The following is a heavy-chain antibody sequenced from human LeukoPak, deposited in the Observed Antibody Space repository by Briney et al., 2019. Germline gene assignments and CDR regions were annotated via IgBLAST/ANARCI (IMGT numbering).Heavy chain of an antibody. CDR3: ARRRIAAAASRCYFVY. CDR2: IYYSGST. V-gene: IGHV4-59*12. D-gene: IGHD6-13*01. J-gene: IGHJ4*02. CDR1: GGSISSYY. Sequence: SETLSLTCTVSGGSISSYYWSWIRQPPGKGLEWIGYIYYSGSTNYNPSLKSRVTISVDTSKNQFSLKLSSVTAADTAVYYCARRRIAAAASRCYFVYWGQGTLVTVSS.